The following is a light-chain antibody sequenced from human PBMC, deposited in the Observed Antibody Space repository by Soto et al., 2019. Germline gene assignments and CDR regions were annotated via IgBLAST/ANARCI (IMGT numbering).Light chain of an antibody. CDR2: GAS. J-gene: IGKJ1*01. CDR1: QSVSNY. Sequence: VLTHAPGTLSLSPGERATLSCRASQSVSNYLVWYQQKPGHAPRLLISGASSRATGIPDRFSGSGSGTEFTLTIRRLEPEDYAVYYCQQYGGSPQTFGQGTKVDIK. V-gene: IGKV3-20*01. CDR3: QQYGGSPQT.